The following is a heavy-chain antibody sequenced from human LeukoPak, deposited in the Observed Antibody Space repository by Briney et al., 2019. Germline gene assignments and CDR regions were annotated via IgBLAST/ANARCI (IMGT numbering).Heavy chain of an antibody. V-gene: IGHV1-69*05. J-gene: IGHJ6*03. CDR1: GGTFSSYA. CDR2: IIPIFGTA. CDR3: AGDPSAGEKGPDYYYYYMDV. D-gene: IGHD1-26*01. Sequence: SVKVSCKASGGTFSSYAISWVRQAPGQGLEWMGGIIPIFGTANYAQKFQGRVTITTDESTSTAYMELSSLRSEDTAVYYCAGDPSAGEKGPDYYYYYMDVWGKGTTVTVSS.